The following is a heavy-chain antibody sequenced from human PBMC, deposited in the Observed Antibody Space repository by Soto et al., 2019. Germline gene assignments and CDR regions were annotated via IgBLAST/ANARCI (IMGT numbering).Heavy chain of an antibody. CDR1: GYSFISYW. V-gene: IGHV5-51*01. J-gene: IGHJ6*02. Sequence: GESLKISCKGSGYSFISYWIGWVRQMPGKGLEWMGIIYPGDSDTRYSPSFQGQVTISADKSISTAYLQWSSLKASDTAMYYCARLAYDSSGYYYYYYGMDVWGQGTTVTVSS. CDR2: IYPGDSDT. D-gene: IGHD3-22*01. CDR3: ARLAYDSSGYYYYYYGMDV.